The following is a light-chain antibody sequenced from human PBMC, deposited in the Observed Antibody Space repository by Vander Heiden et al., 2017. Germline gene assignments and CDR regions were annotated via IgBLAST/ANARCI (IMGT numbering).Light chain of an antibody. CDR3: QQSFSTPLS. CDR1: VSISTF. CDR2: AAS. V-gene: IGKV1-39*01. Sequence: DIQMTQSPSSLSASVGDRVTITCRASVSISTFLNWYQQKPGKAPNLLIYAASSLQSGVPSRFSGSGSGTDFTHTISSLQLEDFATYYCQQSFSTPLSFGGGTKVEI. J-gene: IGKJ4*01.